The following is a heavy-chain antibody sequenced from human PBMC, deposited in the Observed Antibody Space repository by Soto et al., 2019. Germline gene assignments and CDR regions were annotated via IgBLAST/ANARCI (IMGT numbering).Heavy chain of an antibody. Sequence: GESLKISCMGSGYAFTSYLIAWVRQMPGKGLEWMGIIYPGDSDTRYSPSFQGQVTISADKTITTAYLQWSSLKASDTAMSYCARGYCTTTSCDPWCDPWGQGTLVTVSS. CDR3: ARGYCTTTSCDPWCDP. CDR2: IYPGDSDT. J-gene: IGHJ5*02. CDR1: GYAFTSYL. V-gene: IGHV5-51*01. D-gene: IGHD2-2*01.